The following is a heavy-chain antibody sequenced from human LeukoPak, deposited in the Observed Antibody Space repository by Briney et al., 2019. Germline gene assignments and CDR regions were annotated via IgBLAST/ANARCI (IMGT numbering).Heavy chain of an antibody. Sequence: ASVKDSCKASGYTFTAYYMHWVRQAPGQGLEWMGWIDPNSGDTNYAQNFRGRVAMTRDTSISTVYMELSRLTSNDTAVYYCARTAGDYHNWFDPWGQGTLVTVSS. CDR2: IDPNSGDT. CDR1: GYTFTAYY. CDR3: ARTAGDYHNWFDP. V-gene: IGHV1-2*02. J-gene: IGHJ5*02. D-gene: IGHD4-17*01.